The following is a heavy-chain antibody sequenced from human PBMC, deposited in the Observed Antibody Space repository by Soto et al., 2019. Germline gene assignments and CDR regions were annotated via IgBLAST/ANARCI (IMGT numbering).Heavy chain of an antibody. CDR2: VYYTGST. D-gene: IGHD6-6*01. V-gene: IGHV4-59*01. Sequence: AETLSLTCRVSGGSMSGYYWICIRQAPGKGLEWIVYVYYTGSTNYNPSLQSRVTISVDTSNKQFSLSLRLVTAADTAVYFCARSIAVPSSHIDHWGQGIRVTVSS. J-gene: IGHJ4*02. CDR1: GGSMSGYY. CDR3: ARSIAVPSSHIDH.